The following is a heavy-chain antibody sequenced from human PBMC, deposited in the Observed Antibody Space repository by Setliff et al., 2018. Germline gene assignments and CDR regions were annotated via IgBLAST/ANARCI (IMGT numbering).Heavy chain of an antibody. CDR2: INPNSGGT. J-gene: IGHJ6*03. D-gene: IGHD3-10*01. Sequence: GASVKVSCKASGYTFTGYYMHWVRQAPGQGLEWMGWINPNSGGTNYAQKFQGRVTMTRDTSKRIVYMELRSLTSDDTAVYYCARDPTGSDFVFSYFFDVWGKGTTVTVSS. CDR3: ARDPTGSDFVFSYFFDV. CDR1: GYTFTGYY. V-gene: IGHV1-2*02.